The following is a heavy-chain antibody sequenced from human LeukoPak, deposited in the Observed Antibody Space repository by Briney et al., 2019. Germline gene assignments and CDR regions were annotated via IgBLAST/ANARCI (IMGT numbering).Heavy chain of an antibody. CDR1: GFTFSSYA. CDR2: ISGSGGST. CDR3: AKDGGYYDFWSGYYDFDY. D-gene: IGHD3-3*01. J-gene: IGHJ4*02. Sequence: PGGSLRLSCAASGFTFSSYAMSWVRQAPGKGLEWVSAISGSGGSTYYADSVKGRFTISRDNSKNTLYLQMNSLRAEDTAVYYCAKDGGYYDFWSGYYDFDYWGQGTLVTVSS. V-gene: IGHV3-23*01.